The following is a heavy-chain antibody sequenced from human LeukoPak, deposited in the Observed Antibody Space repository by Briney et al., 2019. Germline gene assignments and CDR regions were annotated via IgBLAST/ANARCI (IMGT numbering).Heavy chain of an antibody. D-gene: IGHD3-22*01. Sequence: GAPVKVSCKASGYTFTSYAMHWVRQAPGQRLEWMGWINAGNGNTKYSQKFQGRVTITSDTSANTVYMELSSLRSEDTAVYYCARGDFYYDSSDPWGQGTLVTVSS. CDR2: INAGNGNT. CDR1: GYTFTSYA. V-gene: IGHV1-3*01. J-gene: IGHJ5*02. CDR3: ARGDFYYDSSDP.